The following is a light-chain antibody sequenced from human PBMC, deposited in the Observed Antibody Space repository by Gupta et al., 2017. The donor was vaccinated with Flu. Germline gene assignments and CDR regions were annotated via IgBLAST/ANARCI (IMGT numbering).Light chain of an antibody. CDR3: QQQHSPPYT. J-gene: IGKJ2*01. Sequence: DIVMTQSPDSLAVSLGERAAINCMSSQPILDGSNNKNSLAWYQQKPGQPPKLLIYWTSTRESGVPDRFSGSGSGTSFTLTITSLQAEDVAVYYCQQQHSPPYTFGQGTKVEIK. CDR1: QPILDGSNNKNS. CDR2: WTS. V-gene: IGKV4-1*01.